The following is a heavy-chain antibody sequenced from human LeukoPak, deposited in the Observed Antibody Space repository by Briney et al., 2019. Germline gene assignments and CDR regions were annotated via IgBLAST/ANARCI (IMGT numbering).Heavy chain of an antibody. Sequence: GGSLRLSCAASGFTFDDYGMSWVRQAPGKGLEWVSGINWNGGSTGYADSVKGRFTISRDNAKNSLYLQMNTLRAEDTAIYYCAKDRTVGASYWYFDLWGRGTLVTVSS. J-gene: IGHJ2*01. D-gene: IGHD1-26*01. CDR3: AKDRTVGASYWYFDL. CDR1: GFTFDDYG. CDR2: INWNGGST. V-gene: IGHV3-20*04.